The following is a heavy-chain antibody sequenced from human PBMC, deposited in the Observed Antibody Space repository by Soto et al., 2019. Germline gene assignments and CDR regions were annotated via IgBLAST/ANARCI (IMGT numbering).Heavy chain of an antibody. Sequence: SETLSLTCTVSGGSINSGDYYWTWVRQPPGKGLEWIGNIFHSGSTYYTPSLQSRVTISLDTSKNHFSLKLSSLTPADTAVYYCARDRYYGSGTYYNFYSGMDVWGQGTTVIVSS. V-gene: IGHV4-30-4*01. D-gene: IGHD3-10*01. CDR3: ARDRYYGSGTYYNFYSGMDV. CDR1: GGSINSGDYY. CDR2: IFHSGST. J-gene: IGHJ6*02.